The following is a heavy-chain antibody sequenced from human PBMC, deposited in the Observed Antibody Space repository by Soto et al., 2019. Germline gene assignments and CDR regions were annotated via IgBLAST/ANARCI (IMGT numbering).Heavy chain of an antibody. V-gene: IGHV1-69*13. D-gene: IGHD5-18*01. Sequence: ASVKVSCKASGGTFSSYAISWVRQAPGQGLEWMGGIIPIFGTANYAQKFQGRVTITADESTSTAYMELSSLRSEDTAVYYCARHVDTLGSSFDYWGQGTLVTVSS. CDR1: GGTFSSYA. J-gene: IGHJ4*02. CDR2: IIPIFGTA. CDR3: ARHVDTLGSSFDY.